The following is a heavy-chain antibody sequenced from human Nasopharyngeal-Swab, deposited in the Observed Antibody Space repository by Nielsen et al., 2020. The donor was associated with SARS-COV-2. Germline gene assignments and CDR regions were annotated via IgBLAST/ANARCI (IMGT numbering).Heavy chain of an antibody. CDR2: ISGSGGST. V-gene: IGHV3-23*01. CDR3: AKDLVTVTTPSDY. D-gene: IGHD4-17*01. CDR1: GFTSSSYA. Sequence: GESLKISCAASGFTSSSYAMSWVRQAPGKGLEWVSAISGSGGSTYYADSVKGRFTISRDNSKNTLYLQMNSLRAEDTAVYYCAKDLVTVTTPSDYWGQGTLVTVSS. J-gene: IGHJ4*02.